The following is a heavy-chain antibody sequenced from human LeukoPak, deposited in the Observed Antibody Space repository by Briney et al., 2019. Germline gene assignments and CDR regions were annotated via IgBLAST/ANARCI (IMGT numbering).Heavy chain of an antibody. Sequence: PSETLSLTCAVYGGSFSGHSWSWIRQAPGKGLEWIGEISHTGSINYNPSLKSRVTISADTSKNQFSLRLSSVTAADTAVYYCARHVHVSMIVVILSDYFDYWGRGTLVSVSS. V-gene: IGHV4-34*01. CDR1: GGSFSGHS. CDR3: ARHVHVSMIVVILSDYFDY. CDR2: ISHTGSI. J-gene: IGHJ4*02. D-gene: IGHD3-22*01.